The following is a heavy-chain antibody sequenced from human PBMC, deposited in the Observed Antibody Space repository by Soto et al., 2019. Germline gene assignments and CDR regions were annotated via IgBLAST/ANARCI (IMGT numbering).Heavy chain of an antibody. V-gene: IGHV3-7*01. CDR2: INEDGTKR. J-gene: IGHJ4*02. CDR1: GFSLTRYW. D-gene: IGHD2-15*01. CDR3: TRWGGRCSGGSCFFDS. Sequence: GGSLRLSCIASGFSLTRYWMSWVRQTPGKGLEWVAKINEDGTKRDYMESVEGRFTISRDNAKNSLSLQMNSLRADDTAVYYCTRWGGRCSGGSCFFDSWGQGTLVTVSS.